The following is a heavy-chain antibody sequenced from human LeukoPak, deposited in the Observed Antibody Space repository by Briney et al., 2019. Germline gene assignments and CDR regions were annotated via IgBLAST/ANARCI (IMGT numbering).Heavy chain of an antibody. CDR3: ASVEMATIGFEH. J-gene: IGHJ4*02. V-gene: IGHV1-2*02. CDR1: GYTFTGYH. Sequence: GASVKVSCKASGYTFTGYHIHWVRQAPGQGLEWMGWINPNSGDTNYAQKFQGRVTMTRDTSINTAYMELSSLRSDDTAVYFCASVEMATIGFEHWGQGTLVTVSS. D-gene: IGHD5-12*01. CDR2: INPNSGDT.